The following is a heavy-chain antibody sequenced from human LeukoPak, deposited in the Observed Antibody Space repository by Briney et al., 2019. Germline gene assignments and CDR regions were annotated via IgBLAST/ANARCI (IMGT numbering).Heavy chain of an antibody. CDR3: ARRRYSSSWGPNDAFDI. D-gene: IGHD6-13*01. J-gene: IGHJ3*02. CDR1: GGSITGYY. Sequence: SETLSLTCTVSGGSITGYYWSWIRQPPGKGLEWIGYVFYSGGTLYNPSLKSRVTISVDTSKTQFSLKLTSVTAADTAVYYCARRRYSSSWGPNDAFDIWGQGTMVTVSS. CDR2: VFYSGGT. V-gene: IGHV4-59*08.